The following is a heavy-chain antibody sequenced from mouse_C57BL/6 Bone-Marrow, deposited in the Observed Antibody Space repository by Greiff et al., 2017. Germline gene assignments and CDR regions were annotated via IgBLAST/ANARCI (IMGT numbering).Heavy chain of an antibody. CDR3: AGDGGTGSFAY. CDR1: GFPITSGYY. CDR2: ITHSGET. J-gene: IGHJ3*01. D-gene: IGHD4-1*01. Sequence: VKLLESGPGLVKPSQSLFLTCSITGFPITSGYYWIWIRQSPGKPLEWMGYITHSGETFYNPSLQSPISITRETSKNQFFLQLNSVTTEDTAMYYWAGDGGTGSFAYWGQGTLVTVSA. V-gene: IGHV12-3*01.